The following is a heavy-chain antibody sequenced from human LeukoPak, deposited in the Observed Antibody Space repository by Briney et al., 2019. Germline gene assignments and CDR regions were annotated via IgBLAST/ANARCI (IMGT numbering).Heavy chain of an antibody. D-gene: IGHD3-10*01. CDR3: ATRGGPSTFGELLVALDY. J-gene: IGHJ4*02. CDR2: ISYDGSNK. CDR1: GFSFSRYG. Sequence: GGSLRFSCVASGFSFSRYGMHWVRQAPGKGLEWVAVISYDGSNKYYADSVKGRFTISRDNSKNTLYLQINSLRAEDTAVYYCATRGGPSTFGELLVALDYWGQGTLVTVSS. V-gene: IGHV3-30*03.